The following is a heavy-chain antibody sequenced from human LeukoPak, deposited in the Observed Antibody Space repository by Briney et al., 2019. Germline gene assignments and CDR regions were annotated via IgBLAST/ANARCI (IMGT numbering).Heavy chain of an antibody. CDR3: ASGPPYYDSSGWDDY. V-gene: IGHV4-39*01. J-gene: IGHJ4*02. CDR2: IYYSGST. D-gene: IGHD3-22*01. CDR1: GGSISSSSYY. Sequence: PSETLSLTCTVSGGSISSSSYYWGWIRQPPGKGLEWIGSIYYSGSTYYNPSLKSRVTISVDTSKNQFSLKLSSVTAADTAVYYCASGPPYYDSSGWDDYWGQGTLVTVSS.